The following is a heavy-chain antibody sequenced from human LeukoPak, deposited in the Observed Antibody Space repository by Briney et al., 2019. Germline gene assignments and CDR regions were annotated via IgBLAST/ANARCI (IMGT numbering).Heavy chain of an antibody. Sequence: KSSETLSLTCTVSGGSISSYYWSWIRQPPGKGLEWIGYIYYSGSTNYNPSLKSRVAISVDTSKNQFSLKLSSVTAADTAVYYCARAAPYYDFWSGTHFDYWGQGTLVTVSS. V-gene: IGHV4-59*12. CDR2: IYYSGST. CDR1: GGSISSYY. CDR3: ARAAPYYDFWSGTHFDY. J-gene: IGHJ4*02. D-gene: IGHD3-3*01.